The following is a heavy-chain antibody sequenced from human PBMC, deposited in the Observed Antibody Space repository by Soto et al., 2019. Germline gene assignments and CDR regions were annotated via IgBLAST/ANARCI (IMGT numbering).Heavy chain of an antibody. Sequence: ASVKVSCKASGYTFTSYDINWVRQATGQGLEWMGWMNPNSGNTGYAQKFQGRVTMTRNTSISTAYMELSSLRSEDTAVYYCARKSLYCSSTSCYFQNYYHMDVWGKGTTVTVSS. J-gene: IGHJ6*03. V-gene: IGHV1-8*01. D-gene: IGHD2-2*01. CDR3: ARKSLYCSSTSCYFQNYYHMDV. CDR2: MNPNSGNT. CDR1: GYTFTSYD.